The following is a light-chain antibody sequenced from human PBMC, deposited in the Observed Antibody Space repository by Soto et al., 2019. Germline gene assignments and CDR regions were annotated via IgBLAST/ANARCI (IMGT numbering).Light chain of an antibody. CDR2: AAS. Sequence: DIQMTQSPSSLSASVGDRVTITCRASQSISSYLNWYQQKPGKAPKLLIYAASSLPSGVPSRFSGSGSGTYFSLTISSLQPEHFATYYCQQSYSTPSFGGGTKVEIK. CDR1: QSISSY. J-gene: IGKJ4*01. CDR3: QQSYSTPS. V-gene: IGKV1-39*01.